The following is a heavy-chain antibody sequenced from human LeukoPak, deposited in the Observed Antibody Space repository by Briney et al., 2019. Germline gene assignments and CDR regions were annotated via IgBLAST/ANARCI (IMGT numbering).Heavy chain of an antibody. CDR3: GKDMSVGGSHQYFQG. CDR2: ISWNSGSI. CDR1: GFTFDDYA. Sequence: GRSLRLSCAASGFTFDDYAMHWVRQAPGKGLEWVTGISWNSGSIGYADSVKGRFTISRDNAKNSLYLQMNSLRAEDTALYYCGKDMSVGGSHQYFQGWGQGTLVTVSS. V-gene: IGHV3-9*01. J-gene: IGHJ1*01. D-gene: IGHD4-23*01.